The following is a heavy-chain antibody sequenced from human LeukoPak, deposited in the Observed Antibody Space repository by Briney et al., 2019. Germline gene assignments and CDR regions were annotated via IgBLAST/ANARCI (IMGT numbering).Heavy chain of an antibody. CDR1: GFTFDDYA. J-gene: IGHJ4*02. CDR2: ISWNSGTI. Sequence: GRSLRLSCAASGFTFDDYAMHWVRQAPGKGLEWVSGISWNSGTIGYADSVKGRFTISRDSAKKSLYLQMNSLRAEDMALYYCAKGVSSGWYYFDYWGQGTLVTVSS. CDR3: AKGVSSGWYYFDY. V-gene: IGHV3-9*03. D-gene: IGHD6-19*01.